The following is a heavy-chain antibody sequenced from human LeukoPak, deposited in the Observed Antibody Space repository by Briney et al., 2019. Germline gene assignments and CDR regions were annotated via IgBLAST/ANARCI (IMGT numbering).Heavy chain of an antibody. CDR3: AREAGTVVIGRFDP. V-gene: IGHV3-30*02. D-gene: IGHD2-15*01. CDR1: GFTFRNYG. CDR2: IESDATKE. Sequence: PGGSLRLSCAASGFTFRNYGMHWVRQTPDKGLEWVAFIESDATKEHYADSVKGRSTISRDNSKNTLYLQMNSLTPEDTAVYYCAREAGTVVIGRFDPWGQGTLVTVSS. J-gene: IGHJ5*02.